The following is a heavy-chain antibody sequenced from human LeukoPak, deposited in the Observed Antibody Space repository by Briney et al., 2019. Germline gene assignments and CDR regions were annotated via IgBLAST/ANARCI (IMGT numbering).Heavy chain of an antibody. CDR3: ARVTYCTNGVCYRGEY. J-gene: IGHJ4*02. CDR1: GYTFTGPY. D-gene: IGHD2-8*01. Sequence: ASVKVSCKASGYTFTGPYMHWVRQAPGQGLEWMGWSNPNSGGTNYAQKFQGRVTMTRDTSISTAYMELSRLRSDDTAVYYCARVTYCTNGVCYRGEYWGQGTLVTVSS. CDR2: SNPNSGGT. V-gene: IGHV1-2*02.